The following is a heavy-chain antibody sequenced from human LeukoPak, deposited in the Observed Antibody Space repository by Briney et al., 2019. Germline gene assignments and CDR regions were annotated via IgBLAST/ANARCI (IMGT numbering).Heavy chain of an antibody. CDR1: GGSISSTNYY. D-gene: IGHD3-22*01. CDR3: ASGYYYDSSGYREYFQH. Sequence: SETLSLTCTVSGGSISSTNYYWGWIRQPPGKGLEWIGSIYHSGSTYYNPSLKSRVTISVDTSKNQSSLKLSSVTAADTAVYYCASGYYYDSSGYREYFQHWGQGTLVTVSS. J-gene: IGHJ1*01. CDR2: IYHSGST. V-gene: IGHV4-39*07.